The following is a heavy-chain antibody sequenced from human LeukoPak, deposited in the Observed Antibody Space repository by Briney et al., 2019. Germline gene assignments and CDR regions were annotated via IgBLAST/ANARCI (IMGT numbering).Heavy chain of an antibody. CDR3: ARGTFAATARGGDH. V-gene: IGHV3-7*01. CDR1: GFTFSNYW. Sequence: GGSLRLSCAASGFTFSNYWMTWVRQAPRKGLEWVANIKQDGSETYYVDSVKGRFTISRDNAKNSLFLQMNSLRADDTAVYYCARGTFAATARGGDHWGQGTLVTVSS. CDR2: IKQDGSET. J-gene: IGHJ4*02. D-gene: IGHD6-13*01.